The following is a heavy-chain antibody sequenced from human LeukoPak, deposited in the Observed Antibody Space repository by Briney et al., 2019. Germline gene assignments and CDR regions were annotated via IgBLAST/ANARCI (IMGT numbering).Heavy chain of an antibody. D-gene: IGHD3-10*01. CDR3: ARAPITIVRGVIMTSYFDY. J-gene: IGHJ4*02. CDR1: GGSISSGDYS. CDR2: IYHSGST. Sequence: SQTLSLTCAVSGGSISSGDYSWGWIRQPPGKGLEWIGYIYHSGSTYYNPSLKSRLTISVDRSKNQFSLKLSSVTAADTAVYYCARAPITIVRGVIMTSYFDYWGQGTLVTVSS. V-gene: IGHV4-30-2*01.